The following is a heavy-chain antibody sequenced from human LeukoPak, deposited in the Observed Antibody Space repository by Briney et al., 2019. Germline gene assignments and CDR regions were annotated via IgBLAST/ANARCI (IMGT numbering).Heavy chain of an antibody. J-gene: IGHJ6*02. D-gene: IGHD5-18*01. V-gene: IGHV3-30*03. Sequence: GGSLRLSCAASGFTFSSYGMHWVRQAPGKGLEWVAVISYDGSNKYYADSVKGRFTISRDNSKNTLYLQMNSLRAEDTAVYYCARDHSPTYSYGYSYYYGMDVWGQGTTVTVSS. CDR3: ARDHSPTYSYGYSYYYGMDV. CDR1: GFTFSSYG. CDR2: ISYDGSNK.